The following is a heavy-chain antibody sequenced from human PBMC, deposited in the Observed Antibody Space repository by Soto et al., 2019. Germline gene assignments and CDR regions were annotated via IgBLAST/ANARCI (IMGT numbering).Heavy chain of an antibody. J-gene: IGHJ4*02. V-gene: IGHV1-3*01. CDR2: ITAGNGNT. D-gene: IGHD6-13*01. Sequence: ASVKVSCKASGYTFTSYAMHWVRQAPGHRLAWMGWITAGNGNTKYSQKFPGRVTITRDTSASTAYMELSSLRSEDTAVYYCARTAAAGMFTALSYWGQATLVTVSS. CDR1: GYTFTSYA. CDR3: ARTAAAGMFTALSY.